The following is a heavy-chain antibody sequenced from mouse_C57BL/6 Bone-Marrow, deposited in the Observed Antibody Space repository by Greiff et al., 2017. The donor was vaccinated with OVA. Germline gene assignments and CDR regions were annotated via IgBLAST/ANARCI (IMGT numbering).Heavy chain of an antibody. CDR1: GFTFSDYY. V-gene: IGHV5-12*01. J-gene: IGHJ1*03. D-gene: IGHD1-1*01. CDR2: ISNGGGST. Sequence: EVMLVESGGGLVQPGGSLKLSCAASGFTFSDYYMYWVRQTPEKRLEWVAYISNGGGSTYYPDTVKGRFTISRDNAKNTLYLQMSRLKSEDTAMYYCARHGIYYGSSWYFDVWGTGTTVTVSS. CDR3: ARHGIYYGSSWYFDV.